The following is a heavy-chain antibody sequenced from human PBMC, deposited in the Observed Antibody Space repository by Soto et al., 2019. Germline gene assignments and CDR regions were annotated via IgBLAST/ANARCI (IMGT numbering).Heavy chain of an antibody. V-gene: IGHV4-34*01. CDR3: ARGRSSSSWSDY. J-gene: IGHJ4*02. CDR2: INHSGST. Sequence: PSETLSLTCAVYGGSFSGYYWSWIRQPPGKGLEWIGEINHSGSTNYNPSLKSRVTISVDTSKNQFSLKLSSVTAADTAVYYCARGRSSSSWSDYSGPATLVTVSS. CDR1: GGSFSGYY. D-gene: IGHD6-13*01.